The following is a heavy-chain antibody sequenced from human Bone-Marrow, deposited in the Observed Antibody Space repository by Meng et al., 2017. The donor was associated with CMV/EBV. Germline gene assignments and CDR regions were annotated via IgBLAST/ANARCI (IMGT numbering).Heavy chain of an antibody. CDR1: GGSISSGGYY. D-gene: IGHD3-22*01. CDR2: IYYSGST. V-gene: IGHV4-31*03. Sequence: SETLSLTCTVSGGSISSGGYYWSWIRQHPGKGLEWIGYIYYSGSTYYNPSLKSRVTISVDTSKNQFSLKLSSVTAADTAVYYCARGLIRRYYYYGMDVWGQGTTVTVSS. J-gene: IGHJ6*02. CDR3: ARGLIRRYYYYGMDV.